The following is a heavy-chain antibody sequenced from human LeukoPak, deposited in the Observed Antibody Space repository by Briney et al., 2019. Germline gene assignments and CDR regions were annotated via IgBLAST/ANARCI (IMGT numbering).Heavy chain of an antibody. CDR3: ARAYHDILTGRGFDP. D-gene: IGHD3-9*01. V-gene: IGHV1-8*03. Sequence: ASVKVSCKASGYTFTTYDISWVRQATGQGLEWVGWINPDSGNTGCAQKFQGRVTFTRNTSISTAYMELSSLRSDDTAVYYCARAYHDILTGRGFDPWGQGTLVTVSS. J-gene: IGHJ5*02. CDR2: INPDSGNT. CDR1: GYTFTTYD.